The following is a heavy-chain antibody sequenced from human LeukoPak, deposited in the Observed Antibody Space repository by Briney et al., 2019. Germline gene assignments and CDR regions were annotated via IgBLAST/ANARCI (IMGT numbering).Heavy chain of an antibody. D-gene: IGHD2-15*01. CDR2: INPNSGGT. V-gene: IGHV1-2*02. J-gene: IGHJ4*02. CDR3: ARDCSGGSCYYFDY. CDR1: GYTFTGYY. Sequence: ASVKVSCKASGYTFTGYYMHWVRQAPGQGLEWMGWINPNSGGTNYAQKFQGRVTMTRDTSISTAHMELSRLRSDDTAVYYCARDCSGGSCYYFDYWGQGTLVTVSS.